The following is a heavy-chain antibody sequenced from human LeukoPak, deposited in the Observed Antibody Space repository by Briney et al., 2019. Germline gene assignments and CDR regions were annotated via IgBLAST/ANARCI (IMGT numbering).Heavy chain of an antibody. J-gene: IGHJ4*02. D-gene: IGHD3-9*01. V-gene: IGHV4-39*02. CDR3: ARDGPHYEYYDILTGPPFDY. CDR1: GGSISSSSYY. Sequence: SETLSLTCTVSGGSISSSSYYWGWIRQPPGKGLEWIGSIYYSGSTYYNPSLKSRVTISVDTSKNQFSLKLSSVTAADTAVYYCARDGPHYEYYDILTGPPFDYWGQGTLVTVSS. CDR2: IYYSGST.